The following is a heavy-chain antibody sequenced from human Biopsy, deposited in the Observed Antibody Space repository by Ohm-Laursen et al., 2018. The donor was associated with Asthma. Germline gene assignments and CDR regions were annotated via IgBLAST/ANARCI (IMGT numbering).Heavy chain of an antibody. J-gene: IGHJ3*01. CDR1: GFTFSSYG. CDR3: TRREYSDSRISPLDL. CDR2: ISYDGSNK. V-gene: IGHV3-30*03. Sequence: SLRLSCTASGFTFSSYGMYWVRQAPGKGLEWVAVISYDGSNKYYADSVKGRFTISRDNSKNTLYLQMNSLRAEDMAVYYCTRREYSDSRISPLDLWGHGTMVTVSS. D-gene: IGHD3-22*01.